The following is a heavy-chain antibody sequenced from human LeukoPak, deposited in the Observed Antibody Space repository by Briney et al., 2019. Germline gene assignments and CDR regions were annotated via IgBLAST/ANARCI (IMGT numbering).Heavy chain of an antibody. J-gene: IGHJ5*02. CDR2: IYYSGST. CDR1: GGSISSGGYY. D-gene: IGHD2-2*01. V-gene: IGHV4-31*03. CDR3: AATPRKYHQTGDNWFDP. Sequence: PSETLSLTCTVSGGSISSGGYYWSWIRQHPGKGLEWIGYIYYSGSTYYNPSLKSRVTISVDTSKNQFSLKLSSVTAVDTAVYYCAATPRKYHQTGDNWFDPWGQGTLVTVSS.